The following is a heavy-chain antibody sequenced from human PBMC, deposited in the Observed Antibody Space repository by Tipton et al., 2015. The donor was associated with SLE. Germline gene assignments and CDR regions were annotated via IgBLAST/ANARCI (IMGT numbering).Heavy chain of an antibody. V-gene: IGHV4-39*01. CDR1: GGSISSSSYY. J-gene: IGHJ2*01. CDR2: IYYSGST. Sequence: TLSLTCTVSGGSISSSSYYWGWIRQPPGKGLEWIGSIYYSGSTNYNPSLKSRVTISVDTSKNQFSLKLSSVTAADTAVYYCARQNRDYYDSSGYYYLWYFDLWGRGTLVTVSS. CDR3: ARQNRDYYDSSGYYYLWYFDL. D-gene: IGHD3-22*01.